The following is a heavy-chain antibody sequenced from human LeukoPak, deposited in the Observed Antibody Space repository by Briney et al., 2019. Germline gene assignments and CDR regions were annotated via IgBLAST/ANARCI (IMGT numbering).Heavy chain of an antibody. J-gene: IGHJ5*02. D-gene: IGHD3-9*01. CDR2: IYYSGST. Sequence: SETLSFTCTVSGGSISSSSYYWGWIRQPPGKGLEWIGSIYYSGSTYYNPSLKSRVTISVDTSKNQFSLKLSSVTAADTAVYYCARVVAMYYDILTGPNNWFDLWGQGTLVTVSS. CDR3: ARVVAMYYDILTGPNNWFDL. CDR1: GGSISSSSYY. V-gene: IGHV4-39*07.